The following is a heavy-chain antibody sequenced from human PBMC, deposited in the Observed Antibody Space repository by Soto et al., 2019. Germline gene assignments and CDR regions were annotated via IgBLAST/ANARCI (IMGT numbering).Heavy chain of an antibody. CDR2: ISYDGGDK. CDR1: GFTFSDYP. Sequence: VQLVESGGGLVQPGGSLRLSCAGSGFTFSDYPMHWVRQAPGKGLQWVAVISYDGGDKYYADSVKGRFTISRDNSKSTLYLQMNSLRAEDTAVYYCARDVSFVEDPLYYYDYWGQGTLVTDSS. V-gene: IGHV3-30-3*01. D-gene: IGHD3-10*01. J-gene: IGHJ4*02. CDR3: ARDVSFVEDPLYYYDY.